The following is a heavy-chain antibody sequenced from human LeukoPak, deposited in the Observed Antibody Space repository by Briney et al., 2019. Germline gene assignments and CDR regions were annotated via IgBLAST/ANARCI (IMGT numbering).Heavy chain of an antibody. J-gene: IGHJ1*01. CDR2: MKEDGGEI. CDR3: AIMHGYYDGSGYWVQ. Sequence: GGSLRLSCAGSGFPFSNYWMAWVRQAPGKGLEWVANMKEDGGEINYVDSVKGRFTISRDNAKNSLDLQMNSLRVDDTALYYCAIMHGYYDGSGYWVQWGQGTLVTVSS. D-gene: IGHD3-22*01. V-gene: IGHV3-7*03. CDR1: GFPFSNYW.